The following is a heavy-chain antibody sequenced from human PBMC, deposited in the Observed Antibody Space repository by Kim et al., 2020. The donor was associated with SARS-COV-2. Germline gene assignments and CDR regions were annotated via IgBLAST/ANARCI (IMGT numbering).Heavy chain of an antibody. CDR2: IYYSGST. CDR1: GGSVSSGSYY. D-gene: IGHD3-10*01. CDR3: ARVRSAYYYGSGSKGGWFDP. J-gene: IGHJ5*02. V-gene: IGHV4-61*01. Sequence: SETLSLTCTVSGGSVSSGSYYWSWIRQPPGKGLEWIGYIYYSGSTNYNPSLKSRVTISVDTSKNQFSLKLSSVTAADTAVYYCARVRSAYYYGSGSKGGWFDPWGQGTLVTVSS.